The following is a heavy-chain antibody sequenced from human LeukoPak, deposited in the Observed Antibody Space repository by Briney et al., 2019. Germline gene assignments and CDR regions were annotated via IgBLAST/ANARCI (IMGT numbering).Heavy chain of an antibody. Sequence: GGSLRLSCAVSGFTFSSDRMIWVRQAPGKGLEWVSAISVSGNTYHADSVKGRFTISRDSYKNTLYLQMNSLRAEDAAVYYCAKAPVTTCSGAYCYPFDYWGQGTLVTVSS. V-gene: IGHV3-23*01. J-gene: IGHJ4*02. CDR2: ISVSGNT. CDR3: AKAPVTTCSGAYCYPFDY. D-gene: IGHD2-15*01. CDR1: GFTFSSDR.